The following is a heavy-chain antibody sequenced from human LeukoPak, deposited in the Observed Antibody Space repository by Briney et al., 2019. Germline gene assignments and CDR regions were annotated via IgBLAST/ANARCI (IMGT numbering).Heavy chain of an antibody. Sequence: ASVKVSCKASGYTFTGYYMHWVRQAPGQGLEWMGRINPNSGGTNYAQKFRGRVTMTRDTSISTAYMELSRLRSDDTAVYYCARDPGGSSGYPFDYWGQGTLVTVSS. CDR3: ARDPGGSSGYPFDY. D-gene: IGHD3-22*01. CDR1: GYTFTGYY. V-gene: IGHV1-2*06. CDR2: INPNSGGT. J-gene: IGHJ4*02.